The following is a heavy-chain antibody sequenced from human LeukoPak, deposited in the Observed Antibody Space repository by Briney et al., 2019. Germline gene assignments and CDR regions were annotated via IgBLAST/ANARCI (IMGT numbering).Heavy chain of an antibody. V-gene: IGHV4-38-2*02. Sequence: SETLSLTCTVSGYSISSGYYWGWIRQPPGKGLEWIGSIYHSGSTYYNPSLKSRVTISVDTSKNQFSLKLGSVTAADTAVYYCARGDVLLWFGELLSGNWFDPWGQGTLVTVSS. CDR2: IYHSGST. CDR1: GYSISSGYY. J-gene: IGHJ5*02. CDR3: ARGDVLLWFGELLSGNWFDP. D-gene: IGHD3-10*01.